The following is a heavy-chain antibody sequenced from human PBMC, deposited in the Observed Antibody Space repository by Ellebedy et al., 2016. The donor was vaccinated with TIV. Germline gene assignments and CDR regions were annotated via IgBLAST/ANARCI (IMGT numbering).Heavy chain of an antibody. Sequence: AASVKVSCKASGVTFSRYALNWVRQAPGQGLERMGRIMPILDIANYPQKFQGRVTITADKSTSTAYMELRSLRSEDTAVYYCARDLLGSADYWGQGTLVTVSS. D-gene: IGHD3-22*01. CDR2: IMPILDIA. J-gene: IGHJ4*02. V-gene: IGHV1-69*04. CDR1: GVTFSRYA. CDR3: ARDLLGSADY.